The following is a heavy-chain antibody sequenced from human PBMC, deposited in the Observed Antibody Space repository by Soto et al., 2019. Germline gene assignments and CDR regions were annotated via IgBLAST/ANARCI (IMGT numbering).Heavy chain of an antibody. CDR2: IYYSWST. V-gene: IGHV4-39*01. CDR3: VRRREYSSSSSVSYGMEV. J-gene: IGHJ6*02. D-gene: IGHD6-6*01. CDR1: GGSISSSSYY. Sequence: PSETLSLTCTVSGGSISSSSYYLGWILQPPGKGLEWIGSIYYSWSTYYNPSLKSRVTISVDTSKNQFSLKLSSVTATDTAVYYCVRRREYSSSSSVSYGMEVWGQGNTV.